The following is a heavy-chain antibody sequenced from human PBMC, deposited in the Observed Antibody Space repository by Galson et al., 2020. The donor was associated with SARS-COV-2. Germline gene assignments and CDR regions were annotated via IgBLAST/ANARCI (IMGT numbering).Heavy chain of an antibody. V-gene: IGHV4-34*01. Sequence: SETLSLTCAVYGGSFSGYYWSWIRQPPGKGLEWIGEINHSGSTNYNPSLKSRVTISVDTSKNQFSLKLSSVTAADTAVYYCARVLGIDYYGSGSHVFSYYYGMDVWGQGTTVTVSS. CDR3: ARVLGIDYYGSGSHVFSYYYGMDV. CDR2: INHSGST. J-gene: IGHJ6*02. D-gene: IGHD3-10*01. CDR1: GGSFSGYY.